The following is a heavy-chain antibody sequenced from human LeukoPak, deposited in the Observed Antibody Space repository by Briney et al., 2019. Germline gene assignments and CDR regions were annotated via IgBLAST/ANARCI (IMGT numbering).Heavy chain of an antibody. V-gene: IGHV3-9*01. D-gene: IGHD5-24*01. CDR1: GFTFDDYA. CDR3: AKTQKAEATINPFDY. J-gene: IGHJ4*02. Sequence: GGSLRLSCAASGFTFDDYAMHWVRQAPGKGLEWVSGISWNNGSIGYADSVKGRFTISRDNAKNSLYLQMNSLRAEDTALYYCAKTQKAEATINPFDYWGQGTLVTVSS. CDR2: ISWNNGSI.